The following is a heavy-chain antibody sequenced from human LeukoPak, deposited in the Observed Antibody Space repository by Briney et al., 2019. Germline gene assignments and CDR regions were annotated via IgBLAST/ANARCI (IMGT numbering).Heavy chain of an antibody. CDR2: IYYSGST. D-gene: IGHD3-22*01. CDR3: ARVEQAMIVVGP. V-gene: IGHV4-30-4*01. CDR1: GGSISSGDYY. Sequence: SETLSLTCTVSGGSISSGDYYWSWIRQPPGKGLEWIGYIYYSGSTYYNPSLKSRVTISVDTSKNQFSLKLSSVTAADTAVYYCARVEQAMIVVGPWGQGTLVTVSS. J-gene: IGHJ5*02.